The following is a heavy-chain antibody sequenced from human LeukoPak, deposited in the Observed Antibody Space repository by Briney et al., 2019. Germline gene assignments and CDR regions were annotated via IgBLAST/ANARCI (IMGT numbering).Heavy chain of an antibody. D-gene: IGHD3-22*01. CDR3: ARDGLYYYNSSGYYYGPVFDH. V-gene: IGHV1-2*02. CDR2: INPISGGT. J-gene: IGHJ4*02. CDR1: VYTLTGYY. Sequence: ASVNVSCKASVYTLTGYYMQGVREAPGQGLECMGWINPISGGTNYAQKLEGSVTLSRDTSMSTAYREVRRLRSDDRAVYLCARDGLYYYNSSGYYYGPVFDHWGQGTLVSVPS.